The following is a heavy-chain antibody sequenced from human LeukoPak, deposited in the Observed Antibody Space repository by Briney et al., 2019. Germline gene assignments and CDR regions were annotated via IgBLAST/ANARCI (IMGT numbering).Heavy chain of an antibody. CDR1: GFTFINTW. V-gene: IGHV3-15*01. D-gene: IGHD7-27*01. CDR2: IKSNPDGGAT. J-gene: IGHJ3*02. Sequence: GGSLRLSCAASGFTFINTWMSWVRQAPGKGLEWVGRIKSNPDGGATDYAAPVKGRFTISRDDSKNRLYLQMNSLKTEDTAVYYCATIGLWGFYAVDIWGQGTVVTVSS. CDR3: ATIGLWGFYAVDI.